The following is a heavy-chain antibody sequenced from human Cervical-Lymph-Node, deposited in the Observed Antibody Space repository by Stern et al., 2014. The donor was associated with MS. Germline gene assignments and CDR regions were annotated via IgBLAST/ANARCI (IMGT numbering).Heavy chain of an antibody. V-gene: IGHV3-33*01. CDR3: ARGEPIGWFGELSYYYYYGMDV. D-gene: IGHD3-10*01. J-gene: IGHJ6*02. Sequence: EHLVESGGGVVQPGRSLRLSCAASGFTFSSYGMHWVRQAPGKGLEWVAVIWYDGSNKYYADSVKGRFAISRDNSKNTLYLQMNSLRAEDTAVYYCARGEPIGWFGELSYYYYYGMDVWGQGTTVTVSS. CDR2: IWYDGSNK. CDR1: GFTFSSYG.